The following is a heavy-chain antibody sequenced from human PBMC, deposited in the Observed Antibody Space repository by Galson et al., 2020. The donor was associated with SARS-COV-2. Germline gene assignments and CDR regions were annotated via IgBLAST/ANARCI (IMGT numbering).Heavy chain of an antibody. J-gene: IGHJ4*02. V-gene: IGHV4-34*01. CDR3: ATLAAAGTVY. Sequence: SETLSLTCAVYGGSFSGHYSSWIRQPPGKGLEWIGEINPSGSTNYNPSLKSRVTISVDTSKNQFSLKLSSVTAADTAVYYCATLAAAGTVYWGQGTLVTVSS. CDR1: GGSFSGHY. D-gene: IGHD6-13*01. CDR2: INPSGST.